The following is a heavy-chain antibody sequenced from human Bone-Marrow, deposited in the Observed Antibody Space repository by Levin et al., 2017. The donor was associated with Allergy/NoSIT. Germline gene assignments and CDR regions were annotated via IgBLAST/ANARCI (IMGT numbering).Heavy chain of an antibody. V-gene: IGHV5-10-1*01. CDR2: IDPSDSET. CDR1: GYSFAAYW. J-gene: IGHJ6*02. CDR3: ASGTDV. Sequence: VSVKVSCKGSGYSFAAYWISWVRRVPGKGLEWMGRIDPSDSETKYGPAFQGHVSISTDNSISTAYLQWSSLKASDTAIYYCASGTDVWGQGTTVTVSS.